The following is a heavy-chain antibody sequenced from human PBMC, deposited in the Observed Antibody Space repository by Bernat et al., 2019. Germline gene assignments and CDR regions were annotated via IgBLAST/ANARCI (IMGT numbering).Heavy chain of an antibody. Sequence: QVQLQQWGAGLLKPSETLSLTCAVYGGSFSGYYWSWIRQPPGKGLEWIGEINHSGSTNYNPSLKIRVTISVDTSKNQFSLKLSSVTAADTAVYYCARGRPLYCSGGSCYSRWFDPWGQGTLVTVSS. CDR2: INHSGST. V-gene: IGHV4-34*01. D-gene: IGHD2-15*01. CDR1: GGSFSGYY. CDR3: ARGRPLYCSGGSCYSRWFDP. J-gene: IGHJ5*02.